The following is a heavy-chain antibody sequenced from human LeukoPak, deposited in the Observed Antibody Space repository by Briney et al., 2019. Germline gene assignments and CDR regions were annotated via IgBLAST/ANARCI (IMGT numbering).Heavy chain of an antibody. CDR3: AYCGGDCYSWGAFDI. Sequence: SGTLSLTCTVSGGSISSYYWSWIRQPPGKGLEWIGYIYYSGSTNYNPSLKSRVTISVDTSKNQFSLKLSSVTAADTAVYYCAYCGGDCYSWGAFDIWGLGTMVTVSS. D-gene: IGHD2-21*02. J-gene: IGHJ3*02. CDR2: IYYSGST. CDR1: GGSISSYY. V-gene: IGHV4-59*01.